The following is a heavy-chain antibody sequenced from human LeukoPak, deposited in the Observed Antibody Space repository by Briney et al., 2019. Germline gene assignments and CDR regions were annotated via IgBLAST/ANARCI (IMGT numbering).Heavy chain of an antibody. V-gene: IGHV3-11*04. D-gene: IGHD2-2*03. CDR2: ISSSGSTI. J-gene: IGHJ4*02. CDR3: ARDGDCSSTSCTFVDY. CDR1: GFTFSDYY. Sequence: GGSLRLSCAASGFTFSDYYMSWIRQAPGKGLEWVSYISSSGSTIYYADSVKGRSTISRDNAKNSLYLQMNSLRAEDTAVYYCARDGDCSSTSCTFVDYWGQGTLVTVSS.